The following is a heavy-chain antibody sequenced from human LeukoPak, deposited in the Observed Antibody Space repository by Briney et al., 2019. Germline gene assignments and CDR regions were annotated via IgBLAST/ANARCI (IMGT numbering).Heavy chain of an antibody. Sequence: GGSLRLSCAASGFTFSSYAMHWVRQAPGKGLEWVAVISYDGSNKYYADSVKGRFTISRDNSKNTLYLQMNSLRAEDTAVYYCARGHYDFWSGYQSYGMDVWGQGTTVTVSS. V-gene: IGHV3-30-3*01. CDR1: GFTFSSYA. CDR3: ARGHYDFWSGYQSYGMDV. D-gene: IGHD3-3*01. J-gene: IGHJ6*02. CDR2: ISYDGSNK.